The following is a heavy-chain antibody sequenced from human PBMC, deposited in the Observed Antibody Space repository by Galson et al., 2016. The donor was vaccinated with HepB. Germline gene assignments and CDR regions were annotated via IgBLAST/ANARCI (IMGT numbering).Heavy chain of an antibody. J-gene: IGHJ4*02. V-gene: IGHV5-10-1*01. CDR1: GYGFSSYW. CDR2: IDPSDSYA. Sequence: QSGAEVKKPGESLRISCQASGYGFSSYWISWVRQMPGKGLEWMGRIDPSDSYANYSPSFQGHVTISAEQSISTAYLQWSSLKASDTAMYYCARGPFDSWGQGTLVTVSS. CDR3: ARGPFDS.